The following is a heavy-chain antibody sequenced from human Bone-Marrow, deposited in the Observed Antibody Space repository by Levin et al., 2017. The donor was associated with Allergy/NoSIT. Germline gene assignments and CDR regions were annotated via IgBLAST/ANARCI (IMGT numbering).Heavy chain of an antibody. CDR3: ARIYSGYVSG. V-gene: IGHV3-21*01. Sequence: LSLTCAASGFTFSTYSMHWVRPAPGKGLEWVSSITSSSTYINYADSVKGRFTISRDNAKNSLYLQMNSLRAEDTAMYYCARIYSGYVSGWGQGTLVTVSS. J-gene: IGHJ4*02. CDR2: ITSSSTYI. CDR1: GFTFSTYS. D-gene: IGHD5-12*01.